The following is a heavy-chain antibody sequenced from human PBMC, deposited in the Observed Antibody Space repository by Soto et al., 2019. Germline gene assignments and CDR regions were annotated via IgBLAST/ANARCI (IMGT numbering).Heavy chain of an antibody. CDR2: ISYDGSEK. D-gene: IGHD2-2*01. CDR3: AKDRGYQLLLKWFDP. V-gene: IGHV3-30*18. J-gene: IGHJ5*02. Sequence: GGSLRLSCAASGCTFSSYGMHWVRQAPGKGLEWVAIISYDGSEKYYADSVKGRFTISRDNSKNTLYLQMNSLRAEDTAVYYCAKDRGYQLLLKWFDPWGQGTLVTVSS. CDR1: GCTFSSYG.